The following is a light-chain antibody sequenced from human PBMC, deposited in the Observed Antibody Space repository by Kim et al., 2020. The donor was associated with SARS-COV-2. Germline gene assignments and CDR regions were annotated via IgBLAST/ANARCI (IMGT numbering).Light chain of an antibody. CDR3: QQYNRWPPYI. V-gene: IGKV3-15*01. Sequence: VSPGESATRSCRARQSGGSNLAWYQQRPGQAPRLLISGASTRATGVPARFSGSGSGTEFTLTISSPQSEDFAVYYCQQYNRWPPYIFGQGTKLAI. CDR2: GAS. CDR1: QSGGSN. J-gene: IGKJ2*01.